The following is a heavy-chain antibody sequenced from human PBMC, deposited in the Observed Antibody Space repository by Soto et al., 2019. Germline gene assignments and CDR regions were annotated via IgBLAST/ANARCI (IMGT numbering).Heavy chain of an antibody. J-gene: IGHJ4*02. CDR3: ARDWGSSGYYYDY. CDR1: GYTFTGYY. V-gene: IGHV1-2*04. D-gene: IGHD3-22*01. CDR2: INPNSGGT. Sequence: QVQLVQSGAEVKKPGASVKVSCKASGYTFTGYYMHWVRQAPGQGLEWMGWINPNSGGTNYAQKFQGWVTMTKDTSISTAYMELSRLRSDDTAVYYCARDWGSSGYYYDYWGQGTLVTVSS.